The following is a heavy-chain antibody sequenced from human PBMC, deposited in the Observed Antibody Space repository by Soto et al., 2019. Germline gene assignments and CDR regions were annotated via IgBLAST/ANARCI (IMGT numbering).Heavy chain of an antibody. D-gene: IGHD2-2*01. CDR1: GGSISSYY. J-gene: IGHJ5*02. CDR3: ARDNSGLGYCSSTSCLGLDWFDP. V-gene: IGHV4-59*01. CDR2: IYYSGST. Sequence: SETLSLTCTVSGGSISSYYWSWIRQPPGKGLEWIGYIYYSGSTNYNPSLKSRVTISVDTSKNQFSLKLGSVTAADTAVYYCARDNSGLGYCSSTSCLGLDWFDPWGQGTLVTVSS.